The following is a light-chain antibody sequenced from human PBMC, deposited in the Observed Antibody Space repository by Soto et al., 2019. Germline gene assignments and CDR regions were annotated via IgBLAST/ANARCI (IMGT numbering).Light chain of an antibody. CDR3: CSYAGSATYV. Sequence: VLTQPASVSGSPGQSITISCTGTTSDVGSYSLVSWYQQHPGKAPKLMIYEGTKRPSGVSNRFSGSKSGNTASLTISGLQAEDEADYYCCSYAGSATYVFGTGTKVTVL. CDR2: EGT. J-gene: IGLJ1*01. CDR1: TSDVGSYSL. V-gene: IGLV2-23*01.